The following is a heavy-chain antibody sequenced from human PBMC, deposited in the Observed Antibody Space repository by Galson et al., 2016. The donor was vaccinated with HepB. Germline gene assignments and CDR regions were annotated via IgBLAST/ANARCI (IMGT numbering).Heavy chain of an antibody. CDR3: ARLAYGDYVPFDY. V-gene: IGHV1-3*01. CDR2: INAGNGNT. J-gene: IGHJ4*02. D-gene: IGHD4-17*01. CDR1: GYTFSNYA. Sequence: SVKVSCKASGYTFSNYAMHWVRQAPGQRLEWMGWINAGNGNTKYSQKFQGRVTITRDTSASTAYMDLSSLRSEDTAVYYCARLAYGDYVPFDYWGQGTLVTVSS.